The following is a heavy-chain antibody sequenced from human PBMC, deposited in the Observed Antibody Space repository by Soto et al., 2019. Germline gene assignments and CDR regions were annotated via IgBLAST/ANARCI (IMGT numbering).Heavy chain of an antibody. CDR3: ARGATLKNIDY. Sequence: SETLSLTCAVYGGSFSGYYWSWIRQPPGKGLEWIGEINHSGSTNYNPSLKSRVTISVDTSKNQFSLKLSSVTAADTVVYYCARGATLKNIDYWGQGTLVTVSS. D-gene: IGHD1-26*01. CDR1: GGSFSGYY. J-gene: IGHJ4*02. CDR2: INHSGST. V-gene: IGHV4-34*01.